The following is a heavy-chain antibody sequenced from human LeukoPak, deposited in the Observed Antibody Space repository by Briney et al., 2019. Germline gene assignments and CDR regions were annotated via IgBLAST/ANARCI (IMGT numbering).Heavy chain of an antibody. D-gene: IGHD3-9*01. CDR3: ASGYDILTGYYSHDY. J-gene: IGHJ4*02. CDR1: GGTFSSYA. Sequence: SVKVSCKASGGTFSSYAISWVRQAPGQGLEWMGGIIPIFGTANYAQKFQGRVTMTRDTSISTAYMELSRLRSDDTAVYYCASGYDILTGYYSHDYWGQGTLVTVSS. CDR2: IIPIFGTA. V-gene: IGHV1-69*05.